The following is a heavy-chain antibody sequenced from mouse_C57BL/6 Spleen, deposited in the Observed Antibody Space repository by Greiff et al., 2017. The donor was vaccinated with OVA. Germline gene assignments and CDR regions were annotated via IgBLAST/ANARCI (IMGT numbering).Heavy chain of an antibody. CDR1: GYTFTSYW. Sequence: LVESGAELVMPGASVKLSCKASGYTFTSYWMHWVKQRPGQGLEWIGEIDPSDSYTNYNQKFKGKSTLTVDKSSSTAYMQLSSLTSEDSAVYYCARRGKYYAMDYWGQGTSVTVSS. V-gene: IGHV1-69*01. J-gene: IGHJ4*01. CDR2: IDPSDSYT. CDR3: ARRGKYYAMDY.